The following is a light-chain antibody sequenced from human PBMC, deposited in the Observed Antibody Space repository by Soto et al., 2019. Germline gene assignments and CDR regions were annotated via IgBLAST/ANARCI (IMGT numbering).Light chain of an antibody. J-gene: IGLJ1*01. V-gene: IGLV2-14*01. CDR1: SSDVGGYNY. CDR2: EVS. Sequence: SVLTQPASGSGSPGQSITISCTGTSSDVGGYNYVSWYQHHPGKAPKVMIFEVSNRPSGVSIRFSGSKSGNTASLTISGLQAEDDADYYCISYTSSSTLYVFGTGTKVTVL. CDR3: ISYTSSSTLYV.